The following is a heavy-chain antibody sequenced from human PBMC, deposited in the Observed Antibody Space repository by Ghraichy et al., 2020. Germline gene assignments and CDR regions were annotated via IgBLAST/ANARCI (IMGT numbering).Heavy chain of an antibody. CDR2: ISSSSSYT. CDR3: ARVRSCGGDCLEGMDV. D-gene: IGHD2-21*02. V-gene: IGHV3-11*06. Sequence: GGSLRLSCAASGFTFSDYYMSWIRQAPGKGLEWVSYISSSSSYTNYADSVKGRFTISRDNAKNSLYLQMNSLRAEDTAVYYCARVRSCGGDCLEGMDVWGQGTTVTVSS. CDR1: GFTFSDYY. J-gene: IGHJ6*02.